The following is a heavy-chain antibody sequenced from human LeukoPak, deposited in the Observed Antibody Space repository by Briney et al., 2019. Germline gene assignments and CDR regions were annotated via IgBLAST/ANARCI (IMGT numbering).Heavy chain of an antibody. CDR1: GYSLNSGPY. CDR2: IHHSGST. V-gene: IGHV4-38-2*02. J-gene: IGHJ4*02. D-gene: IGHD6-19*01. Sequence: PSETLSLTCSVSGYSLNSGPYWGWIRQPPGKGLEWIGSIHHSGSTYYNPSLRSRVTISVDTSKKQFSLKLSSVTAADTAVYYCARVNKPMAGPVDYWGQGTLVTVSS. CDR3: ARVNKPMAGPVDY.